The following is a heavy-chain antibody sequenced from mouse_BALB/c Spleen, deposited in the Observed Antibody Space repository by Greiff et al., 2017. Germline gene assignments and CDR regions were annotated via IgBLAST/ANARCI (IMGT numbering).Heavy chain of an antibody. D-gene: IGHD2-14*01. Sequence: VKLMESGAELARPGASVKMSCKASGYTFTSYTMHWVKQRPGQGLEWIGYINPSSGYTNYNQKFKDKATLTADKSSSTAYMQLSSLTSEDSAVYYCAREVRRLDYWGQGTSVTVSS. CDR1: GYTFTSYT. CDR2: INPSSGYT. V-gene: IGHV1-4*01. J-gene: IGHJ4*01. CDR3: AREVRRLDY.